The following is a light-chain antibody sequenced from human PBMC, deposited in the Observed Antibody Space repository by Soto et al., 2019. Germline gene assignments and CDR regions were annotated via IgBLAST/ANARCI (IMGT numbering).Light chain of an antibody. J-gene: IGLJ3*02. Sequence: QSVLTQPPSVSGAPGQRVTISCTGSSCNIGAGYDVHWYQQLPGTAPKLLIYGNNNRPSGVPDRFSGSKSGTSASLAITGLQAEDEADYYCQSYDTSLSAVVFGGGTKLTVL. V-gene: IGLV1-40*01. CDR2: GNN. CDR1: SCNIGAGYD. CDR3: QSYDTSLSAVV.